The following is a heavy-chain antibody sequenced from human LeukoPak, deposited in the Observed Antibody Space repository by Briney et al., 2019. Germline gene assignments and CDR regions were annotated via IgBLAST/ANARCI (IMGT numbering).Heavy chain of an antibody. CDR1: GGSISSGGYY. Sequence: TLSLTCTVSGGSISSGGYYWSWIRQPPGKGLEWIGYIYHSGCTYYNPSLKSRVTISVDRSKNQFSLKLSSVTAADTAVYYCARIGSSSHPEPANWFDPWGQGTLVTVSS. V-gene: IGHV4-30-2*01. CDR2: IYHSGCT. CDR3: ARIGSSSHPEPANWFDP. D-gene: IGHD6-13*01. J-gene: IGHJ5*02.